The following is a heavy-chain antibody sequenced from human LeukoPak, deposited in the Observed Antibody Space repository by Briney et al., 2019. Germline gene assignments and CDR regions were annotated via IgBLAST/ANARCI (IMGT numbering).Heavy chain of an antibody. CDR2: ISSSSSTI. CDR1: GFTFSSYS. J-gene: IGHJ4*02. CDR3: ARANYDILTGYSRLKRYYFDY. V-gene: IGHV3-48*01. D-gene: IGHD3-9*01. Sequence: PGGSLRLSCAASGFTFSSYSMNWVRQAPGKGLEWISYISSSSSTIYYADSVKGRFTISRDNAKNSLYLQMNSLRAEDTAVYYCARANYDILTGYSRLKRYYFDYWGQGTLVTVSS.